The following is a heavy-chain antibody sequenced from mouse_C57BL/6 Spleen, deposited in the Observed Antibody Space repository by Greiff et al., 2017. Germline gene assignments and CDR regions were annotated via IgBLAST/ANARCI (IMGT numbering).Heavy chain of an antibody. J-gene: IGHJ2*01. CDR3: ARNDDGYYSPYYVDY. CDR1: GFSLTSYG. V-gene: IGHV2-2*01. Sequence: VKLMESGPGLVQPSQSLSITCTVSGFSLTSYGVHWVRQSPGKGLEWLGVIWSGGSTDYNAAFISRLSISKDNSTSQVFFKMNSLQADDTAIYYCARNDDGYYSPYYVDYWGQGTTLTVSS. D-gene: IGHD2-3*01. CDR2: IWSGGST.